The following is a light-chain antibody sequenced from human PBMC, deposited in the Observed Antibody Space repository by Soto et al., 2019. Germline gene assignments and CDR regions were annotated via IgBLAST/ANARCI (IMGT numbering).Light chain of an antibody. CDR1: QSVSSNY. V-gene: IGKV3-20*01. Sequence: ENVLTQSPGTLSLSPGERATLSCRASQSVSSNYVAWYQQKPGQAPRLLVYGASGRATGIPDRFSGSGSGKDFTLTISRLEPEDVAVYYCQRYGSSRWTFGQGTKVEIK. CDR2: GAS. CDR3: QRYGSSRWT. J-gene: IGKJ1*01.